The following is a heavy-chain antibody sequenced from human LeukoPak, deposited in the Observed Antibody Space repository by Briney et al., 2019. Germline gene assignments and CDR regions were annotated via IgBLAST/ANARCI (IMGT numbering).Heavy chain of an antibody. J-gene: IGHJ4*02. CDR2: IKQDGSEK. V-gene: IGHV3-7*01. CDR1: GLTFDDYG. D-gene: IGHD6-13*01. CDR3: AASDSSSWYNNHYFDY. Sequence: GGSLRLSCAASGLTFDDYGMSWVRQAPGKGLEWVANIKQDGSEKYYVDSVKGRFTISRDNAKNPLYLQMNSLRAEDTAVYYCAASDSSSWYNNHYFDYWGQGTLVTVSS.